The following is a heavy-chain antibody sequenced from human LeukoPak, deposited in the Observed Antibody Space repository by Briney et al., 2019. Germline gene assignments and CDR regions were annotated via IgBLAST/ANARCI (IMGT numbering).Heavy chain of an antibody. CDR3: AGSTSSSWYLGDYFDY. D-gene: IGHD6-13*01. CDR2: IYYSGST. V-gene: IGHV4-39*01. J-gene: IGHJ4*02. Sequence: PSETLSLTCTVSGGSISSSSYYWGWIRQPPGKGLEWIGSIYYSGSTYYNPSLKSRVTISVDTSKNQFSLKLSSVTAADTAVYYCAGSTSSSWYLGDYFDYWGQGTLVTVSS. CDR1: GGSISSSSYY.